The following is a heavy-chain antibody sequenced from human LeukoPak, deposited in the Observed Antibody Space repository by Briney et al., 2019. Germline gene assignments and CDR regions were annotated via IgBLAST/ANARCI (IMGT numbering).Heavy chain of an antibody. D-gene: IGHD2-15*01. V-gene: IGHV1-24*01. Sequence: ASVKVSCKVSGYTLTELSMHWVRQAPGKGLEWMGGFDPEDGETIYAQKFQGRVTMTEDTSTDTAYMELSSLRSEDTAVYYCATDQGYCSGGSCYYYGMDVWGQGTTVTVSS. CDR3: ATDQGYCSGGSCYYYGMDV. CDR2: FDPEDGET. CDR1: GYTLTELS. J-gene: IGHJ6*02.